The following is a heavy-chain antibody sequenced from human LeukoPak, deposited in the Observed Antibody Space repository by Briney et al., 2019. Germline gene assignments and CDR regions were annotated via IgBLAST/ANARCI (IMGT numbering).Heavy chain of an antibody. J-gene: IGHJ4*02. CDR2: IIPIFGTA. CDR3: ARVRLPYYYDSSGYYDSRMYYFDY. D-gene: IGHD3-22*01. V-gene: IGHV1-69*13. Sequence: RASVKVSCKASGGIFSSYAISWVRQAPGQGLEWMGGIIPIFGTANYAQKFQGRVTITADESTSTAYMELSSLRSEDTAVYYCARVRLPYYYDSSGYYDSRMYYFDYWGQGTLVTVSS. CDR1: GGIFSSYA.